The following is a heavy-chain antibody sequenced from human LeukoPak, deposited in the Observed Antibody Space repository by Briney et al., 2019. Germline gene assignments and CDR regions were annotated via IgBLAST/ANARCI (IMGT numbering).Heavy chain of an antibody. CDR3: ARSDDSSSSFFHMYYFDY. Sequence: SVKVSCKASRGTFSSYAISWVRQAPGQGLEWMGGIIPIFGTANYAQKFQGRVTITADKSTSTAYMELSSLRSEDTAVYYCARSDDSSSSFFHMYYFDYWGQGTLVTVSS. CDR2: IIPIFGTA. CDR1: RGTFSSYA. J-gene: IGHJ4*02. D-gene: IGHD6-6*01. V-gene: IGHV1-69*06.